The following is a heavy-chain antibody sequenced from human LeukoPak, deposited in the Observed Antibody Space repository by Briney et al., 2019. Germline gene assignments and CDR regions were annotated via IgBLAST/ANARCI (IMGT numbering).Heavy chain of an antibody. D-gene: IGHD6-19*01. CDR3: ANMAVTGDFVY. CDR2: ISYDGSIK. Sequence: GGSLRLSCTDSGFTFTNNAMHWVRQVPGQGLEWLALISYDGSIKYYADSVKGRFTISRDNSKNTLYLQMNSLRTQDTAVYFCANMAVTGDFVYWGQGTLVTVSS. CDR1: GFTFTNNA. V-gene: IGHV3-30-3*01. J-gene: IGHJ4*02.